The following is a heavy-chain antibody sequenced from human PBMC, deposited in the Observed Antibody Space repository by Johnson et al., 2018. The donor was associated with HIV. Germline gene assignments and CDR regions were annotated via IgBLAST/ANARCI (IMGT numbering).Heavy chain of an antibody. CDR1: GFTFSDYA. J-gene: IGHJ3*02. Sequence: MQLVESGGGLVQPGGSLSLSCVASGFTFSDYAMTWVRQAPGKGLEWVSLISRYGDNTYNTDSVRGRFTISRDNSKNTLFLQMNSLRAEDTAVYFCAKVRLGNHDGFDIWGQGTLVTVSS. CDR2: ISRYGDNT. D-gene: IGHD1-14*01. CDR3: AKVRLGNHDGFDI. V-gene: IGHV3-23*04.